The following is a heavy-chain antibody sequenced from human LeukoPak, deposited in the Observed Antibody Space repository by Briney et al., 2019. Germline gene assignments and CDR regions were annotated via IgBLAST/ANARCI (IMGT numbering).Heavy chain of an antibody. CDR2: ISYSGST. D-gene: IGHD6-19*01. CDR3: ARYSSGWLYWFDP. CDR1: GGSISNGGYF. Sequence: SETLSLTCTVSGGSISNGGYFWTWIRQHPGKGLEWIGYISYSGSTYYNPSLKSRLTISVDTSKNQFSLKLSSVTAADTAAYYCARYSSGWLYWFDPWGQGTLVTVSS. J-gene: IGHJ5*02. V-gene: IGHV4-31*03.